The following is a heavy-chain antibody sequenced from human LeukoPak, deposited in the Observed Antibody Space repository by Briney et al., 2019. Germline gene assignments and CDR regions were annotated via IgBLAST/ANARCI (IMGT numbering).Heavy chain of an antibody. Sequence: GGSLRLSCAASGFIFSSYAMSWVRQAPGKGLEWVSGISGSGGTTYYADSVKGRFTISRDNSKNTLYLQMNSLRVEDTAVYYCARDGVGATPAFDIWGQGTMVTVSS. D-gene: IGHD1-26*01. CDR2: ISGSGGTT. V-gene: IGHV3-23*01. J-gene: IGHJ3*02. CDR1: GFIFSSYA. CDR3: ARDGVGATPAFDI.